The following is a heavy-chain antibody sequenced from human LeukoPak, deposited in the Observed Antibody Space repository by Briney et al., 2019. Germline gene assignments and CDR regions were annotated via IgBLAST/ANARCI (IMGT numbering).Heavy chain of an antibody. J-gene: IGHJ4*02. CDR3: ARHQGFEQQLVGFDY. D-gene: IGHD6-13*01. Sequence: SETLSLTCNVSGGSISSGDKYWSWIRQPPGKGLEWIGYIYYSGSTNYNPSLKSRVTISVDTSKNQFSLKLSSVTAADTAVYYCARHQGFEQQLVGFDYWGQGTLVTVSS. V-gene: IGHV4-61*08. CDR1: GGSISSGDKY. CDR2: IYYSGST.